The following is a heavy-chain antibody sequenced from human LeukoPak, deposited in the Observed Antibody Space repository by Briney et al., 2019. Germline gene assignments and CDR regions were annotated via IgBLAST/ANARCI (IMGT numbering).Heavy chain of an antibody. CDR1: GGSISTYY. CDR2: IYYTGDT. J-gene: IGHJ4*02. D-gene: IGHD2-21*02. Sequence: SETLSLTCTVSGGSISTYYWSWVRQPPGKGLEWIGYIYYTGDTRSNPSLKSRVTLLVDTSKNQFSLRLTSVTAADTVVYYCARHQRGFCDGGDCPYYFDHWGQGTLVTVSS. V-gene: IGHV4-59*08. CDR3: ARHQRGFCDGGDCPYYFDH.